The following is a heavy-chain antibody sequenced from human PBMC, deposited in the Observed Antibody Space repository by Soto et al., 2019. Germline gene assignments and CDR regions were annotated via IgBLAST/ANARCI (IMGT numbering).Heavy chain of an antibody. CDR2: ISAYNGNT. D-gene: IGHD4-17*01. Sequence: QVQLVQSGAEVKKPGASVKVSCKASGYTFTSYGISWVRQAPGQGLEWMGWISAYNGNTNYAQKLQGRVTMTTDTSTRTAYLELRSLRSDDTAVYYCARAADYGDYSYSSDFAYWGQGTLVTVSS. J-gene: IGHJ4*02. CDR1: GYTFTSYG. CDR3: ARAADYGDYSYSSDFAY. V-gene: IGHV1-18*01.